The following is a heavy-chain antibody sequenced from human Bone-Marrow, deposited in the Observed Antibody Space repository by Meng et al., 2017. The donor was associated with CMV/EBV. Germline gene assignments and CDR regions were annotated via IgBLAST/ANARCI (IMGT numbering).Heavy chain of an antibody. CDR1: GFTFSSYA. CDR2: IRYDGSNK. V-gene: IGHV3-30*02. CDR3: AKDFPGRNRVFDGHYGMDV. Sequence: GGSLRLSCAASGFTFSSYAMHWVRQAPGKGLEWVAFIRYDGSNKYYADSVKGRFTISRDNSKNTLYLQMNSLRAEDTAVYYCAKDFPGRNRVFDGHYGMDVWGQGTTVTVSS. J-gene: IGHJ6*02. D-gene: IGHD2-8*01.